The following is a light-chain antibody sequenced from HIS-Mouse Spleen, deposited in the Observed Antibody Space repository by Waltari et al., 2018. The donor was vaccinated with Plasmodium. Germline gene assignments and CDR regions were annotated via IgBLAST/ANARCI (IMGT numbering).Light chain of an antibody. V-gene: IGLV2-8*01. Sequence: QSALTQPPSASGSPGQSVTISCTGTSSDVGGYNYVSWYQQPPGKAPKLMIYEVSNRPSGVPNRVSGSKSGNTASLTVSGLQAEDEADYYCSSYAGSNNLVFGGGTKLTVL. CDR3: SSYAGSNNLV. CDR1: SSDVGGYNY. J-gene: IGLJ2*01. CDR2: EVS.